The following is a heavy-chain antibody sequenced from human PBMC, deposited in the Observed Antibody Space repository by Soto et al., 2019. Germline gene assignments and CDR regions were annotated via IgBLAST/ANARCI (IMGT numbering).Heavy chain of an antibody. CDR1: GFIFSSIW. V-gene: IGHV3-15*07. Sequence: EVQLVESGGGLIEPGGSLRLSCAASGFIFSSIWMSWVRQAPGKGLEWVGRIKSKADGGTTDYAAPVKGRFTISRDDSKNILYLQMDILKTEDTAVYYCIRVIPWGSYDFDCWGQGTLVTVSS. CDR2: IKSKADGGTT. CDR3: IRVIPWGSYDFDC. D-gene: IGHD3-3*01. J-gene: IGHJ4*02.